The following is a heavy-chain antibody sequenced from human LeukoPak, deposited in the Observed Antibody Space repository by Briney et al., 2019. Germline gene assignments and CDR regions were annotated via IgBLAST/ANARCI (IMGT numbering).Heavy chain of an antibody. CDR2: IIPIFGTA. Sequence: SVKVSCTASGGTFSSYAISWVRQAPGQGLEWMGGIIPIFGTANYAQKFQGRVTITADESTSTAYMELSSLRSEDTAVYYCARVEEYCSSTSCYYRNYYYYGMDVWGQGTTVTVSS. J-gene: IGHJ6*02. CDR3: ARVEEYCSSTSCYYRNYYYYGMDV. CDR1: GGTFSSYA. V-gene: IGHV1-69*01. D-gene: IGHD2-2*01.